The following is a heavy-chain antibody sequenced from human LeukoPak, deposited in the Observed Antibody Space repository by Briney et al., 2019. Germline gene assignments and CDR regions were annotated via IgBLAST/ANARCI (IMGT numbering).Heavy chain of an antibody. CDR2: MNPNSGNT. J-gene: IGHJ6*03. V-gene: IGHV1-8*01. CDR1: GYTFTSYD. D-gene: IGHD4-17*01. Sequence: ASVKVSCKASGYTFTSYDINWVRQATGQGLEWMGWMNPNSGNTGYAQKFQGRVTMTRNTSISTAYMELSSLRSEDTAVYYCARGMGDYGDYGRVYYYYYYMDVWGKGTTVTISS. CDR3: ARGMGDYGDYGRVYYYYYYMDV.